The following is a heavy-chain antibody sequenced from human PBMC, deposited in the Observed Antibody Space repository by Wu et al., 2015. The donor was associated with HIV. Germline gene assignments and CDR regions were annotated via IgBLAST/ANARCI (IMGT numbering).Heavy chain of an antibody. V-gene: IGHV1-69*13. CDR3: ARGVVRERKFDP. Sequence: QVQLVQSGAEMKKPGSSLKVFCKASGGSFTNYGISWLRQAPGQGLEWMGGIIPMFGTLNYAQKFKGRVTITADESTATGYMELSSLRSEDTAVYYCARGVVRERKFDPWGQGTLVTVSS. J-gene: IGHJ5*02. CDR1: GGSFTNYG. CDR2: IIPMFGTL. D-gene: IGHD2-15*01.